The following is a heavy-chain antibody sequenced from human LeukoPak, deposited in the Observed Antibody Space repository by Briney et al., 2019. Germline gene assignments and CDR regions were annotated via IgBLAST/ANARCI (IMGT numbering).Heavy chain of an antibody. CDR3: PRGHLGDPSDY. J-gene: IGHJ4*02. V-gene: IGHV1-8*01. CDR1: GYTFTSYD. CDR2: MNPNSGNT. D-gene: IGHD3-3*02. Sequence: ASVKVPCKASGYTFTSYDINWGRQAAGQGLEGRGGMNPNSGNTDYAQNFQGGVTMTRSSPISTAYMELSSLSSGDTAVYYCPRGHLGDPSDYWGQGTLVTASS.